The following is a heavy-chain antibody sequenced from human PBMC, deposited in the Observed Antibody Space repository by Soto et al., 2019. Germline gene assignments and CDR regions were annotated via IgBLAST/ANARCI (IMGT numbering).Heavy chain of an antibody. J-gene: IGHJ6*02. D-gene: IGHD3-22*01. CDR2: TSSSSSTI. V-gene: IGHV3-48*02. CDR3: ARVQYYDSSGYYLYYYYGMDV. CDR1: GFTFSSYS. Sequence: PGGSLRLSCAASGFTFSSYSMNWVRQAPGKGLEWVSYTSSSSSTIYYADSVKGRFTISRDNAKNSLYLQMNSLRDEDTAVYYCARVQYYDSSGYYLYYYYGMDVWGQGTTVTVSS.